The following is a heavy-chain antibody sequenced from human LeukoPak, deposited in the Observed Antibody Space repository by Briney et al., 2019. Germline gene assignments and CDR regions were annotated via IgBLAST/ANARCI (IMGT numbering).Heavy chain of an antibody. Sequence: GGSLRLSCAASGFTFSSYAMHWVRQAPGKGLEWVAVISYDGSNKYYADSVKGRFTISRDNSKNTLYLQMNSLRAEDTAVYYCARDQGQQLVNYFDYWGQGTLVTVSS. CDR2: ISYDGSNK. CDR3: ARDQGQQLVNYFDY. J-gene: IGHJ4*02. D-gene: IGHD6-13*01. CDR1: GFTFSSYA. V-gene: IGHV3-30*04.